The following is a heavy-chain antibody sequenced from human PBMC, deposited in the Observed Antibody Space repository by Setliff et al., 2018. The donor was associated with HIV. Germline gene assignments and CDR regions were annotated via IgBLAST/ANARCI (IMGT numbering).Heavy chain of an antibody. Sequence: GGSLRLSCVASGFTFSNYAMNWVRQAPGKGLEWVSGITQTGDNTYYADSVKGRFVISRDNSKNTLYLQINSLSAVDTAVYFCAKYGTSFYGSGSHGFDLWGQGTLVTVSS. CDR1: GFTFSNYA. J-gene: IGHJ4*02. CDR2: ITQTGDNT. D-gene: IGHD3-10*01. CDR3: AKYGTSFYGSGSHGFDL. V-gene: IGHV3-23*01.